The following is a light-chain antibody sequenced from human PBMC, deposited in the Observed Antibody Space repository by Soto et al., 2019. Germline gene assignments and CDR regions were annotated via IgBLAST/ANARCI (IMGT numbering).Light chain of an antibody. CDR3: QQYGSSPPWT. CDR2: GAS. Sequence: EIVLTQSPGTLSLSPGERATLSCRASQSVSRSYLAWYQQKPGQAPRLLIYGASSRATGNRHRFSGSGSGTDFTLTISRLEPEDFAVYYCQQYGSSPPWTFGQVTKVEIK. J-gene: IGKJ1*01. V-gene: IGKV3-20*01. CDR1: QSVSRSY.